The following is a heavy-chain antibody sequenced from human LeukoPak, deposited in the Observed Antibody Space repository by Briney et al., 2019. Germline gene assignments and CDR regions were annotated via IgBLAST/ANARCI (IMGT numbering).Heavy chain of an antibody. CDR1: GITNYW. V-gene: IGHV3-7*01. CDR2: INQDSSER. D-gene: IGHD3-16*01. J-gene: IGHJ4*02. CDR3: ATDLNWVAY. Sequence: GESLRLSCVGSGITNYWMTWVRQAPGKGLESVANINQDSSERYYLDSVNGRFTISRDNTKSSLFLQMNSLRVEGTGIYYCATDLNWVAYWGQGARVTVSS.